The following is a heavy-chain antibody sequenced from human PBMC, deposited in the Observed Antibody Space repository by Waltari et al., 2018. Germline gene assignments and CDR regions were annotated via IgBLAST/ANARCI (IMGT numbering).Heavy chain of an antibody. Sequence: EVQLLESGGGLVQPGGSLRLSGAASGFTFSSYAMSWVRQAPGKGLEWVAAISGSGGSTYYADSVKGRFTISRDNSKNTLYLQMNSLRAEDTAVYYCAKVEGYFDWLKGYYFDYWGQGTLVTVSS. CDR2: ISGSGGST. CDR3: AKVEGYFDWLKGYYFDY. CDR1: GFTFSSYA. V-gene: IGHV3-23*01. J-gene: IGHJ4*02. D-gene: IGHD3-9*01.